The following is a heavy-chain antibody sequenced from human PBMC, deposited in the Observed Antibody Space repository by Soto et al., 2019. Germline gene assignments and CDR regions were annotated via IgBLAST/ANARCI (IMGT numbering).Heavy chain of an antibody. J-gene: IGHJ4*02. CDR2: IIPIFGTA. V-gene: IGHV1-69*12. Sequence: QVQLVQSGAEVKKPGSSVKVSCKASGGTFSSYAISWVRQAPGQGLEWMGGIIPIFGTANYAQKFQGRVTLTADESTSTAYMELSSLRSDDTAVYYCARDGGVYDYSPFDYWGQGTLVTVSS. CDR1: GGTFSSYA. D-gene: IGHD4-4*01. CDR3: ARDGGVYDYSPFDY.